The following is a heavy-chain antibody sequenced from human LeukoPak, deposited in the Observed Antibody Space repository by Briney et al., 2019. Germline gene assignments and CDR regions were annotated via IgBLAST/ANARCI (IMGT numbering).Heavy chain of an antibody. CDR1: GFTFSTYP. CDR2: IKQDGSEK. Sequence: GSLRLSCAASGFTFSTYPLHWVRQAPGKGLEWVANIKQDGSEKYYVDSVKGRFTISRDNAKNSLYLQMNSLRAEDTAVYYCARGVFPGPYYGMDVWGQGTTVTVSS. J-gene: IGHJ6*02. V-gene: IGHV3-7*01. CDR3: ARGVFPGPYYGMDV.